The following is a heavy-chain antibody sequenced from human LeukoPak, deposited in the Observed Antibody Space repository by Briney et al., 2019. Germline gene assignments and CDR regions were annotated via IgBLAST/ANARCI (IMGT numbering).Heavy chain of an antibody. D-gene: IGHD3-22*01. CDR2: INPSGGST. V-gene: IGHV1-46*01. J-gene: IGHJ5*02. CDR1: GYTFTSYY. Sequence: ASVKVSCKASGYTFTSYYMHWVRQAPGQGLEWMGIINPSGGSTSYAQKFQGRVTMNRDTSTSTVYMELSSLRSEDTAVYYCARDGAFDYDSSGYLPYNWFDPWGQGTLVTVSS. CDR3: ARDGAFDYDSSGYLPYNWFDP.